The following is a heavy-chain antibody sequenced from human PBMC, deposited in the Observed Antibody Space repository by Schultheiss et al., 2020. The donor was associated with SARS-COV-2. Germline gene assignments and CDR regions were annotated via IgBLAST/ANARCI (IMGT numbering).Heavy chain of an antibody. CDR1: GGSISSGGYY. J-gene: IGHJ5*02. D-gene: IGHD1-26*01. CDR3: ARDSRMWGADTKTNWFDP. Sequence: SETLSLTCTVSGGSISSGGYYWSWIRQPAGKGLEWIGRIYTSGSTNYNPSLKSRVTISVDTSKNQFSLKLSSVTAADTAVYYCARDSRMWGADTKTNWFDPWGQGTLVTVSS. CDR2: IYTSGST. V-gene: IGHV4-61*02.